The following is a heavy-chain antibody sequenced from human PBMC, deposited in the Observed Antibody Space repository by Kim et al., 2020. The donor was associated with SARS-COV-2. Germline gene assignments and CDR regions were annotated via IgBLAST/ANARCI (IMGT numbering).Heavy chain of an antibody. J-gene: IGHJ4*02. Sequence: ADSVEGRFTISRDNSKNTLYLQMNSLRAEDTAVYYCAKTNPLSGWYPEGYWGQGTLVTVSS. D-gene: IGHD6-19*01. CDR3: AKTNPLSGWYPEGY. V-gene: IGHV3-23*01.